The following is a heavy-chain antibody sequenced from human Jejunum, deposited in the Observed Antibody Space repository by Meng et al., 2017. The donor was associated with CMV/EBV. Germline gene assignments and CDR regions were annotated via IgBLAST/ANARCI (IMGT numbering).Heavy chain of an antibody. V-gene: IGHV4-59*01. Sequence: CGGSISSYYWSWIRQPPGKGLEWIGYIYYSGNTNYNSSLKSRVTISVDTSKNQFFLKLRSVTAADTAVYFCARDGVGSTGWFDLDYWGRGTLVTVSS. D-gene: IGHD6-19*01. CDR2: IYYSGNT. CDR1: GGSISSYY. J-gene: IGHJ4*02. CDR3: ARDGVGSTGWFDLDY.